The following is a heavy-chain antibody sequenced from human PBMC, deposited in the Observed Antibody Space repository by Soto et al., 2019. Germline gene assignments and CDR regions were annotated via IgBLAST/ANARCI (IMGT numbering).Heavy chain of an antibody. CDR1: GFTFSSNG. CDR3: VVDTSGLLDY. Sequence: PGGSLRLSCVASGFTFSSNGMHWVRQAPGKGLEWVAVIWYDGNKKYYGDSVRGRFTISRDNSKNTLYLEMNSLRAEDTAVYYCVVDTSGLLDYWGQGTQVTVSA. J-gene: IGHJ4*02. D-gene: IGHD3-22*01. CDR2: IWYDGNKK. V-gene: IGHV3-33*03.